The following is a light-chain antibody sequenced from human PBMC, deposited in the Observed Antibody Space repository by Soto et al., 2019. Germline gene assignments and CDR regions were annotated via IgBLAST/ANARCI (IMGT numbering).Light chain of an antibody. CDR1: QSVFFSSNNKNY. V-gene: IGKV4-1*01. J-gene: IGKJ4*01. CDR2: WAS. Sequence: DIVMTQSPDSLAVSLGERATINCKSSQSVFFSSNNKNYLAWYQQTPRQPPKLLISWASTRASGVPDRFSGSGSGTDFTLTISSLQAEDVAVYYCQQYYTTPLTFGGGTKVDIK. CDR3: QQYYTTPLT.